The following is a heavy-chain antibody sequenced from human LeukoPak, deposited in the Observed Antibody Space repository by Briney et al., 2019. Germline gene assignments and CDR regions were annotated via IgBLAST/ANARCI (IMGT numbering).Heavy chain of an antibody. J-gene: IGHJ4*02. D-gene: IGHD1-26*01. CDR1: GGTFSSYA. Sequence: SVKVSCKASGGTFSSYAISWVRQAPGQGLEWMGRIIPILGIANYAQKFQGRVTITADKSTSTAYMELSSLRSEDTAVYYCATLWGAGPDFDYWGQGTLVTVSS. CDR3: ATLWGAGPDFDY. V-gene: IGHV1-69*04. CDR2: IIPILGIA.